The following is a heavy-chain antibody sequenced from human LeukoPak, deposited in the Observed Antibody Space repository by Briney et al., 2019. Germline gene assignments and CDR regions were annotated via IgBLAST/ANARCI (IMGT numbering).Heavy chain of an antibody. V-gene: IGHV1-69*13. CDR1: GGTFSSYA. J-gene: IGHJ4*02. CDR3: AREVVDIVATIDY. CDR2: IIPIFGTA. Sequence: ASVKVSCKASGGTFSSYAISWVRQAPGQGLEWMGGIIPIFGTANYAQKFQGRVTITADESTSTAYMELSSVTAADTAVYYCAREVVDIVATIDYWGQGTLVTVSS. D-gene: IGHD5-12*01.